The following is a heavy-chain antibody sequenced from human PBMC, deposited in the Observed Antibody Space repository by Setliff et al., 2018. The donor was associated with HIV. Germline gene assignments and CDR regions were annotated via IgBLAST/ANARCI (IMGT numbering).Heavy chain of an antibody. CDR3: AGDVGVSYYYYYYMDV. D-gene: IGHD2-8*02. CDR1: GGSISSTNYF. J-gene: IGHJ6*03. V-gene: IGHV4-39*02. Sequence: SETLSLTCTVSGGSISSTNYFWGWIRQPPGKGLEWIGSIYYSGITYYNPSLKSRVTISVDTSKNQFSLKLSSVTAADTAVYYWAGDVGVSYYYYYYMDVWGKGTTVTVSS. CDR2: IYYSGIT.